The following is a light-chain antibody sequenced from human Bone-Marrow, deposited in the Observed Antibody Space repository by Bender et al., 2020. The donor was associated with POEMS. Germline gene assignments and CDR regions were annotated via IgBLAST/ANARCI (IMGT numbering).Light chain of an antibody. Sequence: QSALTQPASVSGSPGQSITISCTGTSSDVGSYKFVSWYQQHPGKAPKVMIYEGSKRPSGVSNRFSGSKSGTSASLAITGLQAEDEGDYYCQSYDNSLGGWVFGGGTKLTVL. CDR1: SSDVGSYKF. CDR2: EGS. V-gene: IGLV2-14*02. CDR3: QSYDNSLGGWV. J-gene: IGLJ3*02.